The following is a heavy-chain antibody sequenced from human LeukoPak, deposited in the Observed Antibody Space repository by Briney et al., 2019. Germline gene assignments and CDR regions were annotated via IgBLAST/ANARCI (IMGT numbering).Heavy chain of an antibody. Sequence: SETLSLTCTVSGGSISSYYWSWIRQPPGKGLEWIGYTYYSGSTNYNPSLKSRVTISVDTSKNQFSLKLSSVTAADTAVYYCARRSYYGSGSYEYAFDIWGQGTMVTVSS. V-gene: IGHV4-59*08. CDR3: ARRSYYGSGSYEYAFDI. CDR2: TYYSGST. J-gene: IGHJ3*02. CDR1: GGSISSYY. D-gene: IGHD3-10*01.